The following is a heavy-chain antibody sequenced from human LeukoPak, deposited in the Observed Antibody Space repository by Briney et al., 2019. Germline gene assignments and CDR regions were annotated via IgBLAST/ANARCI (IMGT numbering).Heavy chain of an antibody. Sequence: GGSLRLSCAASGFTFSSYSMNWVRQAPGKGLEWVSYISSSSSTIYYADSVKGRFTISRDNAKNSLYLQMNSLRAEDTALYYCAKDRGSSYYYFHYWGQGALVTVSS. CDR1: GFTFSSYS. CDR2: ISSSSSTI. V-gene: IGHV3-48*04. CDR3: AKDRGSSYYYFHY. J-gene: IGHJ4*02. D-gene: IGHD6-13*01.